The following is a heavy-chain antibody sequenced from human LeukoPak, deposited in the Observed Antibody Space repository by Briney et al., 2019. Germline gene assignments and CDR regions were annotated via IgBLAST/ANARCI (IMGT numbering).Heavy chain of an antibody. CDR3: AILLYYYGSGS. Sequence: GGSLRLSCAASGFTFSSYAMSWVRQAPGKGLEWVSAISGSGGSTYYADSVEGRFTISRDNSKNTLYLQMNSPRAEDTAVYYCAILLYYYGSGSWGQGTLVTVSS. J-gene: IGHJ5*02. V-gene: IGHV3-23*01. CDR1: GFTFSSYA. CDR2: ISGSGGST. D-gene: IGHD3-10*01.